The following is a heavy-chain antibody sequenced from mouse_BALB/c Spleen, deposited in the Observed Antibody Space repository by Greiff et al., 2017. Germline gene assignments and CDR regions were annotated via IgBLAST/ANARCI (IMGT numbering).Heavy chain of an antibody. CDR1: GFNIKDTY. D-gene: IGHD2-2*01. CDR3: APIYYGYDYAMDY. Sequence: VQLQQPGSELVRPGASVKLSCTASGFNIKDTYMHWVKQRPEQGLEWIGRIDPANGNTKYDPKFQGKATITADTSSNTAYLQLSSLTSEDTAVYYCAPIYYGYDYAMDYWGQGTSVTVSS. V-gene: IGHV14-3*02. CDR2: IDPANGNT. J-gene: IGHJ4*01.